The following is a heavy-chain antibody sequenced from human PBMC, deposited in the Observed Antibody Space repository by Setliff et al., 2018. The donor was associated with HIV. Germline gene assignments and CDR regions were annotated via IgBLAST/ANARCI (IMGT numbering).Heavy chain of an antibody. CDR2: IISILDKA. V-gene: IGHV1-69*10. Sequence: ASVKVSCKTSGGTFSIFSITWVRQAPGQGLEWMGGIISILDKANYAQKFQGRVTITADKSTSTAYMELSSLRSEDTAVYYCARNPQPTGTPDYYYYYYMDVWGKGTTVTVSS. J-gene: IGHJ6*03. D-gene: IGHD1-1*01. CDR3: ARNPQPTGTPDYYYYYYMDV. CDR1: GGTFSIFS.